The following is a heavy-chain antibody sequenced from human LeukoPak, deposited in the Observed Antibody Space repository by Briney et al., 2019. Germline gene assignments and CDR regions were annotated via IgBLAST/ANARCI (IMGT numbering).Heavy chain of an antibody. J-gene: IGHJ5*02. D-gene: IGHD6-6*01. CDR2: IYYSGST. Sequence: PSETLSLTCTVSGGSISSYYWSWIRQPPGKGLEWIGYIYYSGSTNYNPSLKSRVTISVDTSKNQFSLKLSSVTAADTAVYYCARYSSSPGSVAWFDPWGQGTLVTVSS. V-gene: IGHV4-59*08. CDR1: GGSISSYY. CDR3: ARYSSSPGSVAWFDP.